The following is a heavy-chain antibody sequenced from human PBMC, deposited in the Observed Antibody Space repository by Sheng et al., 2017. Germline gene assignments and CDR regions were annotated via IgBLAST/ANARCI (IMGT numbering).Heavy chain of an antibody. D-gene: IGHD5-18*01. CDR3: ARVRTLDTAMVPLTTGLDV. CDR1: GASISSHF. V-gene: IGHV4-59*11. CDR2: MYYGCNI. J-gene: IGHJ6*02. Sequence: QVHLQESGPGLVKPSETLSLTCTVSGASISSHFWSWIRQPPGKGLEHIGYMYYGCNIKYNPSLGSRVTMSVDTSKSQISLRLTSVTAADTAVYYCARVRTLDTAMVPLTTGLDVWGQGTTVT.